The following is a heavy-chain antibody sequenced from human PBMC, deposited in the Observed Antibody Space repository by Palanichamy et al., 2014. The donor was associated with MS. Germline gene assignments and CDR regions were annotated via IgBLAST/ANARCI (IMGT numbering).Heavy chain of an antibody. Sequence: VRQPPGKGLEWIGEIYHSGSTNYNPSLKSRVTISVDKSKNQFSLKLSSVTAADTAVYYCASSPSSPGSKAFDYWGQGTLVTVSS. J-gene: IGHJ4*02. D-gene: IGHD3-10*01. CDR2: IYHSGST. CDR3: ASSPSSPGSKAFDY. V-gene: IGHV4-4*02.